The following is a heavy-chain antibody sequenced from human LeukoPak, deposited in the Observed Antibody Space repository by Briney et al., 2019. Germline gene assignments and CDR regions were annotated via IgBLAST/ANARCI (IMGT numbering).Heavy chain of an antibody. J-gene: IGHJ4*02. CDR2: INHSGST. CDR1: GGSFSGYY. V-gene: IGHV4-34*01. CDR3: ARGRAVAGSGGFPFDY. Sequence: SETLSLTRAVYGGSFSGYYWSWIRQPPGKGLEWIGEINHSGSTNYNPSLKSRVTISVDTSKNQFSLKLSSVTAADTAVYYCARGRAVAGSGGFPFDYWGQGTLVTVSS. D-gene: IGHD6-19*01.